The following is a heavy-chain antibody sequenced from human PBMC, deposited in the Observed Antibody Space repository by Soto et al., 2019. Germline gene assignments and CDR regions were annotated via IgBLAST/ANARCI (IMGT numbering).Heavy chain of an antibody. Sequence: ASVKVSCKASGYTFTSYAMHWVRQAPGQRLEWMGWINADNGNTNYAQKFQGRVTMTTDTSTSTAYMELRSLRSDDTAVYYCARGWAGIPGNWNYNFDFWGQGTLVTVSS. CDR1: GYTFTSYA. J-gene: IGHJ4*02. CDR3: ARGWAGIPGNWNYNFDF. V-gene: IGHV1-3*01. CDR2: INADNGNT. D-gene: IGHD1-7*01.